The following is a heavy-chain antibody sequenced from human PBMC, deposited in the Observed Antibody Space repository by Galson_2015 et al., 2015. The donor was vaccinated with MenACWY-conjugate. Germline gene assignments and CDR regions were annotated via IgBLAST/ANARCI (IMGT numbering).Heavy chain of an antibody. CDR1: GFTLRSYW. J-gene: IGHJ6*03. Sequence: SLRLSCAASGFTLRSYWMHWVRQVPGKGLVWVSRINPDGSGTGYADSVKGRFTISRDNAKNMLFLQMNSLKVEDTAVYYCARSYVPGSDRKNYYMDVWGRGTTVTVSS. CDR2: INPDGSGT. V-gene: IGHV3-74*01. CDR3: ARSYVPGSDRKNYYMDV. D-gene: IGHD3-16*01.